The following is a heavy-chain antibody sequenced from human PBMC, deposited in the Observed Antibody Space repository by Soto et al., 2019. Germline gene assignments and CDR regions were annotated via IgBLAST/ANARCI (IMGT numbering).Heavy chain of an antibody. CDR2: IYRGGST. D-gene: IGHD6-6*01. V-gene: IGHV3-66*01. Sequence: EVHLVESGGGLVQPGGSLRLSCAASGFTVSSNYMKWVRQAPGKGLEWVSIIYRGGSTNYADSVKGSFTISRDNSKNTLYHQIHRLRAEDTAVYYCAREVGPYSSSSDGPFDYWGQGTLVTVSS. J-gene: IGHJ4*02. CDR3: AREVGPYSSSSDGPFDY. CDR1: GFTVSSNY.